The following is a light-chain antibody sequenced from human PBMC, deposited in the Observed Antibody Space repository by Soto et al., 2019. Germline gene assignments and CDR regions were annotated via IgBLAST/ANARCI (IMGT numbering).Light chain of an antibody. V-gene: IGKV3-20*01. J-gene: IGKJ5*01. CDR3: QQYGSSPPVT. CDR2: GAS. Sequence: EIVLTQSPGTLSLSPGERATLSCRASQSVSSSYLAWYQQKPGQAPRLLIYGASGRATGIPDRFSGSGSGTGFTLTISRLEPEGFAVYYCQQYGSSPPVTFGRGTRLEIK. CDR1: QSVSSSY.